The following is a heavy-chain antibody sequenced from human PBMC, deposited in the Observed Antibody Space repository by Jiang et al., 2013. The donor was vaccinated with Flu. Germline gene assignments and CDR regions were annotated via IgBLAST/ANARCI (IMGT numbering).Heavy chain of an antibody. Sequence: GAEVKKPGSSVKVSCKASGDTFNIYTISWVRQAPGQGLEWMGRIIPMFGIAHYAQKFQGRVTITADKSTSTAYMELGGLRSEDTAVYYCARVGYGGNEYYYYSMDVWGQGTTVTVSS. D-gene: IGHD4-23*01. CDR3: ARVGYGGNEYYYYSMDV. CDR2: IIPMFGIA. CDR1: GDTFNIYT. J-gene: IGHJ6*02. V-gene: IGHV1-69*02.